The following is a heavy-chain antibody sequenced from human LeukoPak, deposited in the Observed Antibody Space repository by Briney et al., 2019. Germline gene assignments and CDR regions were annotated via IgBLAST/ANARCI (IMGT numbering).Heavy chain of an antibody. J-gene: IGHJ4*02. CDR1: GFSFSSYA. Sequence: GGSLRLSCAASGFSFSSYAMSWVRQAPGEGLEWVSAITGSGGTTYYAGSVKGRFTISRDNAKNSLYLQMNSLRAEDTAVYYCARDSVVRGAPEFDYWGQGTLVTVSS. CDR2: ITGSGGTT. V-gene: IGHV3-23*01. D-gene: IGHD3-10*01. CDR3: ARDSVVRGAPEFDY.